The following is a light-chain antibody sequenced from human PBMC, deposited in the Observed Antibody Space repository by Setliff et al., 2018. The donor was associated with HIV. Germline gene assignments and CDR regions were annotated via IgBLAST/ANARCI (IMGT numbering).Light chain of an antibody. V-gene: IGLV2-11*01. CDR1: SSDVGGYHY. J-gene: IGLJ1*01. Sequence: QSALTQPRSVSGSPGRSVTISCTGTSSDVGGYHYVSWYQQHPGKAPKVMIYDVSKRPSGVPDRFSGSKSGNTASLTISGLQAEDEADYYCCSYAGSYTFVFGTGTKVTVL. CDR3: CSYAGSYTFV. CDR2: DVS.